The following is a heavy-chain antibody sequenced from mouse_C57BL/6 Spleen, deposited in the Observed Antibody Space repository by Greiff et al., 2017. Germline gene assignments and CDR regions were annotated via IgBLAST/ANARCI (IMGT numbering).Heavy chain of an antibody. V-gene: IGHV1-15*01. CDR1: GYTFTDHE. J-gene: IGHJ2*01. Sequence: QVQLQQSGAELVRPGVSVTLSCKASGYTFTDHEMHWVKQTPVHGLEWIGAIDPETGGTAYNQKFKGKAILTADKSSSTAYMELRSLTSDDSAVYYCTRGGLGDYWGQGTTLTVSS. CDR2: IDPETGGT. CDR3: TRGGLGDY. D-gene: IGHD4-1*01.